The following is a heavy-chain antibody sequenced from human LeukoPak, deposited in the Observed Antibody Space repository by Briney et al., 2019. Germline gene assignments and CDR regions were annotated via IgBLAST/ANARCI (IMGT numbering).Heavy chain of an antibody. J-gene: IGHJ5*02. CDR3: ARQVTTVTAGDWIDP. V-gene: IGHV4-59*01. CDR2: IYYSGST. CDR1: GGSISSYY. Sequence: PSETLSLTCTVSGGSISSYYWSWIRQPPGKGLEWIGYIYYSGSTNYNPSLKSRVTISVDTSKNQFSLKLSSVTAADTAVYYCARQVTTVTAGDWIDPWGQGTLVTVSS. D-gene: IGHD4-17*01.